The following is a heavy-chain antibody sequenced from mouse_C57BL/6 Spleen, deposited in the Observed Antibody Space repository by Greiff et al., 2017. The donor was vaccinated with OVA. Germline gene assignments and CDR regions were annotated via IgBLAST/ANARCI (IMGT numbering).Heavy chain of an antibody. V-gene: IGHV1-72*01. D-gene: IGHD2-4*01. CDR3: ARRYDYEDWYFDV. CDR1: GYTFTSYW. J-gene: IGHJ1*03. CDR2: IDPNSGGT. Sequence: QVQLQQPGAELVKPGASVKLSCKASGYTFTSYWMHWVKQRPGRGLEWIGRIDPNSGGTKYNEKFKSKATLTVDKPSSTAYMQLCSLTSEDSAVYYCARRYDYEDWYFDVWGTGTTVTVSS.